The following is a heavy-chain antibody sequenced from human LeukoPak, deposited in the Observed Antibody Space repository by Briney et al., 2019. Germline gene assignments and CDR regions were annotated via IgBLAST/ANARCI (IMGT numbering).Heavy chain of an antibody. J-gene: IGHJ5*02. V-gene: IGHV1-2*02. CDR1: GYTFTDYY. CDR2: ISPNSGGT. Sequence: ASVTVSCKASGYTFTDYYMHWVRQAPGQGLEWMGWISPNSGGTNYAQKFQGRVTMTRDTSISTAYMELSRLRSDDTAVYYCARDYVGDNWFDHWGQGTLVTVSS. CDR3: ARDYVGDNWFDH. D-gene: IGHD3-16*01.